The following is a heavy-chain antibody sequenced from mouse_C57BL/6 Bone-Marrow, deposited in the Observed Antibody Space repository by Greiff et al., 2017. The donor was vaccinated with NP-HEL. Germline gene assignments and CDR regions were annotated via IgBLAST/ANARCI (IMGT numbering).Heavy chain of an antibody. CDR1: GFTFSSSG. Sequence: VQLVESGRDLVKPGGSLKLSCAASGFTFSSSGMSWVRQTPDKRLEWVATISRGGSYTYYPDSVEGRVTISRDNAKNTLYMQMSSLKSGDTSMDYGARPQRMTTVVASYWYFEVWGTGTTVTVAS. V-gene: IGHV5-6*01. CDR3: ARPQRMTTVVASYWYFEV. J-gene: IGHJ1*03. D-gene: IGHD1-1*01. CDR2: ISRGGSYT.